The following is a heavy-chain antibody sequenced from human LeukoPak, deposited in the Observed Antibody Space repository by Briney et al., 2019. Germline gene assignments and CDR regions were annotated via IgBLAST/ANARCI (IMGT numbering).Heavy chain of an antibody. D-gene: IGHD3-3*01. Sequence: SVKVSCKASGGTFSSYAISWVRQAPGQGLEWMGGIIPIFGTANYAQKFQGRVTITADESTSTAYMELSNLRSEDTAVYYCARGSEGYYDFWSGQRLNYFDYWGQGTLVTVSS. V-gene: IGHV1-69*13. CDR2: IIPIFGTA. J-gene: IGHJ4*02. CDR3: ARGSEGYYDFWSGQRLNYFDY. CDR1: GGTFSSYA.